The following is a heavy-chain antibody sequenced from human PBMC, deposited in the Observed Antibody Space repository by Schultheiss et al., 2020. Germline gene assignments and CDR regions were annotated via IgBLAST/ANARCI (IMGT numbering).Heavy chain of an antibody. Sequence: SETLSLTCAVYGGSFSGYYWSWIRQPPGKGLEWIGEINHSGSTNYNPSLKSRVTISVDTSKNQFSLKLSSVTAADTAVYYCARVFSHYDFWSKTNSRKADSDYWGQGTLVTVSS. V-gene: IGHV4-34*01. CDR2: INHSGST. J-gene: IGHJ4*02. CDR3: ARVFSHYDFWSKTNSRKADSDY. D-gene: IGHD3-3*01. CDR1: GGSFSGYY.